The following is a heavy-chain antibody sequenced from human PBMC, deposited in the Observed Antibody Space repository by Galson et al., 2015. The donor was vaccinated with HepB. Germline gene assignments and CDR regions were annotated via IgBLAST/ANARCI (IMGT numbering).Heavy chain of an antibody. Sequence: SLRLSCAASGFTFSSYSMNWVRQAPGKGLEWVSSISSSSSNIYYADSVKGRFTISRDNAKNSLYLQMNSLRAEETAVYYCARDALLWFGELTAVGSYYYGMDVWGQGTTVTVSS. J-gene: IGHJ6*02. D-gene: IGHD3-10*01. CDR3: ARDALLWFGELTAVGSYYYGMDV. CDR2: ISSSSSNI. CDR1: GFTFSSYS. V-gene: IGHV3-21*01.